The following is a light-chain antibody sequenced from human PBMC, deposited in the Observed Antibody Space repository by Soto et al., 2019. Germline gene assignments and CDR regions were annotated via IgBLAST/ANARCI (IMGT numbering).Light chain of an antibody. V-gene: IGLV2-8*01. Sequence: QSALTQPPSASGSRGQSVTISCTGTSVDINYVSWFQQHPGKAPKLIICEVTKRPSGVPDRFSGSKSGNTASLTVSGLQDDDEADYSCSSYAGRDLGVFGGGTKLTVL. J-gene: IGLJ3*02. CDR3: SSYAGRDLGV. CDR2: EVT. CDR1: SVDINY.